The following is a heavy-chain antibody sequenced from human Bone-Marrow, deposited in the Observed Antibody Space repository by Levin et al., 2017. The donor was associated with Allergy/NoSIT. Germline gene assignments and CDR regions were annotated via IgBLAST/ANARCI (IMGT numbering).Heavy chain of an antibody. CDR3: ARRYSGSYFDY. CDR2: IEPFGRGI. J-gene: IGHJ4*02. D-gene: IGHD1-26*01. Sequence: GGSLRLSCEASEFTFRNYWMSWVRQAPGRGLEWVANIEPFGRGIYYVDSVKGRFTISRDNARSSLFLEMNSLRAEDTAVYYCARRYSGSYFDYWGQGTLVTVSS. V-gene: IGHV3-7*01. CDR1: EFTFRNYW.